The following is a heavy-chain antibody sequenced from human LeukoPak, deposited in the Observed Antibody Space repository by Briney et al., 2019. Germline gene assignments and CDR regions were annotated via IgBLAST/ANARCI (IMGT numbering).Heavy chain of an antibody. CDR3: ASGDQLLSSYYGMDV. J-gene: IGHJ6*02. D-gene: IGHD2-21*02. V-gene: IGHV1-46*01. CDR1: GYTFTSYY. CDR2: INPSGGST. Sequence: ASVKVSCTASGYTFTSYYMHWVRQAPGQGLEWMGIINPSGGSTSYAQRFQGRVTMTRDTSTSTVYMELSSLRSEDTAVYYCASGDQLLSSYYGMDVWGQGTTVTVSS.